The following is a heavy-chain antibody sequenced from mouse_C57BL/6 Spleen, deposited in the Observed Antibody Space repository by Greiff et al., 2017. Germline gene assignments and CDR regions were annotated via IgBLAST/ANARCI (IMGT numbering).Heavy chain of an antibody. D-gene: IGHD1-1*01. Sequence: VQLQQSGPELVKPGASVKMSCKASGYTFTDYNMHWVKQSHGKSLEWIGYINPNNGGTSYNQKFKGKATLTVNKSSSTAYMELRSLTSEDSAVYYCARWGKITPYAMDYWGQGTSVTVSS. V-gene: IGHV1-22*01. CDR1: GYTFTDYN. CDR3: ARWGKITPYAMDY. CDR2: INPNNGGT. J-gene: IGHJ4*01.